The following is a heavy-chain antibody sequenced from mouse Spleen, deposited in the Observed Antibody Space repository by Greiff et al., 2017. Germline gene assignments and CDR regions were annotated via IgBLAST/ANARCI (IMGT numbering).Heavy chain of an antibody. CDR3: ARHAVTSWFAY. V-gene: IGHV5-9*04. D-gene: IGHD2-1*01. CDR2: ISSGGGNT. CDR1: GFTFSSYA. J-gene: IGHJ3*01. Sequence: EVKLVESGGGLVKPGGSLKLSCAASGFTFSSYAMSWVRQTPEKRLEWVATISSGGGNTYYPDSVKGRFTISRDNAKNTLYLQMSSLKSEERGMYYWARHAVTSWFAYWGQGTLVTVSA.